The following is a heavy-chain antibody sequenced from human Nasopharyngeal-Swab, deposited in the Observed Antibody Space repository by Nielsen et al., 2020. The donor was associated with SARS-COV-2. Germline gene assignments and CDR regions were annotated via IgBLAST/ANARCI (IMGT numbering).Heavy chain of an antibody. CDR3: ARGSIAAAQNNNWFDP. CDR1: GGTFSSYA. V-gene: IGHV1-69*13. Sequence: SVKVSCEASGGTFSSYAISWVRQAPGQGLEWMGGIIPIFGTANYAQKFQGRVTITADESTSTAYMELSSLRSEDTAVYYCARGSIAAAQNNNWFDPWGQGTLVTVSS. J-gene: IGHJ5*02. CDR2: IIPIFGTA. D-gene: IGHD6-13*01.